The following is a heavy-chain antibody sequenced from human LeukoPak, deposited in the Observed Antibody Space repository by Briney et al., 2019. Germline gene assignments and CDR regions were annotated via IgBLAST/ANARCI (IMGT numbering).Heavy chain of an antibody. CDR1: GYTFTSYG. D-gene: IGHD3-10*01. CDR3: ARGPYYYGSGSYCYFDY. J-gene: IGHJ4*02. Sequence: GASVKVSCKASGYTFTSYGISWVRQAPGQGLEWMGWISAYNGNTNYAQKLQGRVTMTTDTSTSTAYTELRSLRSDDTAVYYCARGPYYYGSGSYCYFDYWGQGTLVTVSS. V-gene: IGHV1-18*01. CDR2: ISAYNGNT.